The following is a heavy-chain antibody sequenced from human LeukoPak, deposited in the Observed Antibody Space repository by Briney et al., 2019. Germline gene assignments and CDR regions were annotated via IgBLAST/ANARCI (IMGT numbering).Heavy chain of an antibody. Sequence: GGSLRLSCAASGFIFSNYGLTWVRQTPAMGLEWASAISGTGSNREYADSVKGRFTISRDNSKNMLYLQMNSLRAEDTATYYCAKGRGVGNTGYLDVWGRGTPLTVSS. D-gene: IGHD3-10*01. CDR2: ISGTGSNR. J-gene: IGHJ2*01. CDR3: AKGRGVGNTGYLDV. CDR1: GFIFSNYG. V-gene: IGHV3-23*01.